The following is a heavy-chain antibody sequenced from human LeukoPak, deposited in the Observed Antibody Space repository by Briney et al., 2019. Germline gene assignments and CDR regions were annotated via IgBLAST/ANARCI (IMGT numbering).Heavy chain of an antibody. Sequence: GGSLRLSCAASGFTFSSYAMHWARQAPGKGLEWVAVISYDGSNKYYADSVKGRFTISRDNSKNTLYLQMNSLRAEDTAVYYRAREYKEPQDIVVVVAAEPAFDIWGQGTMVTVSS. CDR3: AREYKEPQDIVVVVAAEPAFDI. CDR1: GFTFSSYA. V-gene: IGHV3-30*04. D-gene: IGHD2-15*01. CDR2: ISYDGSNK. J-gene: IGHJ3*02.